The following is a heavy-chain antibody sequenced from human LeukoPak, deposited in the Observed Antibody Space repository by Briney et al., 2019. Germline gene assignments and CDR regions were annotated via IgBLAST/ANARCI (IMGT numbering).Heavy chain of an antibody. CDR2: IRRKANNYAT. CDR3: TRHLTIVEATPFDL. CDR1: GFTFSSYA. V-gene: IGHV3-73*01. Sequence: GGSLRLSCAASGFTFSSYAMHWVRQASGNGLEWVGHIRRKANNYATTYAASVKGRFTISRDDSTSTAYLQMNSLKTEDTAVYYCTRHLTIVEATPFDLWGQGTLVTVSS. J-gene: IGHJ5*02. D-gene: IGHD1-26*01.